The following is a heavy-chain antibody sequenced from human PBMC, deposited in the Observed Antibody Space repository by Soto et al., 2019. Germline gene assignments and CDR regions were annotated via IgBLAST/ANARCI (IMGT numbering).Heavy chain of an antibody. D-gene: IGHD6-13*01. CDR3: ARDSVAAAGNFDYYYGMGV. CDR2: ISSNGGST. CDR1: GFTFSSYA. V-gene: IGHV3-64*02. J-gene: IGHJ6*02. Sequence: XGSLRLSSAASGFTFSSYAMHWVRQAPGKGLEYVSAISSNGGSTYYADSVKGRFTISRDNSKNTLYLQMGSLRAEDMAVYYCARDSVAAAGNFDYYYGMGVWGQGTTVTVSS.